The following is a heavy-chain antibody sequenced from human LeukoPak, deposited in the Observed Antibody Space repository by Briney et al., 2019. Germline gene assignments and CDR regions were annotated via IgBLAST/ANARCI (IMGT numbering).Heavy chain of an antibody. CDR3: ARGGATRYCSSTSCQAAFDI. D-gene: IGHD2-2*01. V-gene: IGHV4-59*08. CDR2: IYYSGST. J-gene: IGHJ3*02. Sequence: SETLSPTCTVSGGSISSYYWSWIRQPPGKGLEWIGYIYYSGSTNYNPSLKSRVTISVDTSKNQFSLKLSSVTAADTAVYYCARGGATRYCSSTSCQAAFDIWGQGTMVTVSS. CDR1: GGSISSYY.